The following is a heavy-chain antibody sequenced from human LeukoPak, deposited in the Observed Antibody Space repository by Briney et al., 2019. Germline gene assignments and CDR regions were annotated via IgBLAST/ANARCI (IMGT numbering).Heavy chain of an antibody. J-gene: IGHJ5*02. CDR3: ATSDTVSTYNWFDP. CDR1: GGFISSNTYF. Sequence: SETLSLTCNVPGGFISSNTYFWGWIRRPPGKGLEWIGSIRYSGSTYYNPSLKSRVTISVDTSKNQFSLNLSSLTAADTAVYYCATSDTVSTYNWFDPWGQGTLVTVS. CDR2: IRYSGST. D-gene: IGHD5/OR15-5a*01. V-gene: IGHV4-39*01.